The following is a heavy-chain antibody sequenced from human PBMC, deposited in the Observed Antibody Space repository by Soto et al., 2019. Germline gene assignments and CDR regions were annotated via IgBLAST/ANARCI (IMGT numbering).Heavy chain of an antibody. V-gene: IGHV4-31*03. J-gene: IGHJ4*02. D-gene: IGHD4-4*01. CDR2: IYYDGRS. CDR1: GDSISRNGYF. Sequence: QVQLQESGPGLVKPSQTLSLTCSVSGDSISRNGYFWTWIRQHPGKGLEWIGYIYYDGRSYYTPSLKSRVIISVDTSKNQLSLKLNSVTAADTAVYYCARHPRDDYNYGGSGIFDYWGQGTLVTVSS. CDR3: ARHPRDDYNYGGSGIFDY.